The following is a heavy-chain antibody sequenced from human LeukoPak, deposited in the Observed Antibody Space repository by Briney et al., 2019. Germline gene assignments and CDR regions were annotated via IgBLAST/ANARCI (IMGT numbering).Heavy chain of an antibody. CDR2: IYYSGST. V-gene: IGHV4-59*01. CDR3: ARGPVGGTTYNDGDAFDI. Sequence: PSGTLSLTCTVSGGSISRYYWSWIRQPPGKGLEWIGYIYYSGSTNYNPSLKSRVTISVDTSKNQFSLKLSSVTAADTAVYYCARGPVGGTTYNDGDAFDIWGQGTMVTVSS. D-gene: IGHD1-7*01. CDR1: GGSISRYY. J-gene: IGHJ3*02.